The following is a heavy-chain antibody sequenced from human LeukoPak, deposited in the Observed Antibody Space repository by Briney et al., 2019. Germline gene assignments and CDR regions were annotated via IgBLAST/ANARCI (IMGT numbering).Heavy chain of an antibody. CDR2: ISYDGSNK. D-gene: IGHD2-2*01. CDR3: ARGAIVVVPAAVDY. V-gene: IGHV3-30-3*01. Sequence: GSQRLSCAASGFTFSSYAMHWVRQAPGKGLEWVAVISYDGSNKYYADSVKGRFTISRDNSKNTLYLQMNSLRAEDTAVYYCARGAIVVVPAAVDYWGQGTLVTVSS. J-gene: IGHJ4*02. CDR1: GFTFSSYA.